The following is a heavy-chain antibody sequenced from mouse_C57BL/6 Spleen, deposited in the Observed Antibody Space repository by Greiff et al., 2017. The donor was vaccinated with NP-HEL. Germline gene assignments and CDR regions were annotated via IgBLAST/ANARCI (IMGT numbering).Heavy chain of an antibody. CDR3: ARGRDYGSSPFAY. J-gene: IGHJ3*01. D-gene: IGHD1-1*01. CDR1: GYAFTNYL. V-gene: IGHV1-54*01. Sequence: QVQLQQSGAELVRPGTSVKVSCKASGYAFTNYLIEWVKQRPGQGLEWIGVINPGRGGTNYNEKFKGKATLTADKSSSTASMQLSSLTSEDSAVYFCARGRDYGSSPFAYWGQGTLVTVSA. CDR2: INPGRGGT.